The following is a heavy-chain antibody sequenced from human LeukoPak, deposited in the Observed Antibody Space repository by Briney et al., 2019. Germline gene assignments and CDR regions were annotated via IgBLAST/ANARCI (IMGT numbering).Heavy chain of an antibody. V-gene: IGHV1-24*01. CDR3: ATGVVAATRFDY. CDR1: GYTLTELS. CDR2: FDPEDGET. J-gene: IGHJ4*02. D-gene: IGHD2-15*01. Sequence: ASVKVSCKVSGYTLTELSMHWVRQAPGKGLDWMGGFDPEDGETIYAQKFQGRVTMTEDTSTDTAYMELSSLRSEDTAVYYCATGVVAATRFDYWGQGTLVTVSS.